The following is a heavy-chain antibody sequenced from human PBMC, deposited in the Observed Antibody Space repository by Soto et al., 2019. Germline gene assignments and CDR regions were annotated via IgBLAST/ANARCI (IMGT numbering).Heavy chain of an antibody. D-gene: IGHD1-26*01. Sequence: EVQLVESGGGLVKPGGSLRLSCAASGFTFSSYSMNWVRQAPGKGLEWVSSISSSSSYIYYADSVKGRFTISRANAKNSRYLQMNSLRAEDTAVYYCARDLEVAGADTFDSWGQGTLVTVSS. CDR3: ARDLEVAGADTFDS. J-gene: IGHJ4*02. CDR2: ISSSSSYI. V-gene: IGHV3-21*01. CDR1: GFTFSSYS.